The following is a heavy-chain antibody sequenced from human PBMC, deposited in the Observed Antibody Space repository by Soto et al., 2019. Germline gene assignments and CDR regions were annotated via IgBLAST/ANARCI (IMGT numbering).Heavy chain of an antibody. J-gene: IGHJ4*02. V-gene: IGHV1-2*02. CDR2: ISPKSGGT. Sequence: ASVKVSCKASGYSFIDYYIHWVRQAPGQGFEWMGRISPKSGGTNYAQKFEGRVTMTWDTSLNTAYMELSSLISDDTAVYYCARPPGYISDWYYFDLWGQGTLVTVSS. D-gene: IGHD3-9*01. CDR3: ARPPGYISDWYYFDL. CDR1: GYSFIDYY.